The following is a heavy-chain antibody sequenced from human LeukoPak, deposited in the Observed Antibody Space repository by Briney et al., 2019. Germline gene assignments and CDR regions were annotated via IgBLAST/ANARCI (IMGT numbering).Heavy chain of an antibody. CDR3: AREGIYCVNGVCYLDY. J-gene: IGHJ4*02. Sequence: GGCLRLSCAASGFKYDDYGMSWVRQAPGKGLEWVSGISWNGGNTGYADSVKGRFTISRDNAKNSLFLQVNSLRADYTAFYYCAREGIYCVNGVCYLDYWGQGTLVTVSS. CDR2: ISWNGGNT. V-gene: IGHV3-20*04. CDR1: GFKYDDYG. D-gene: IGHD2-8*01.